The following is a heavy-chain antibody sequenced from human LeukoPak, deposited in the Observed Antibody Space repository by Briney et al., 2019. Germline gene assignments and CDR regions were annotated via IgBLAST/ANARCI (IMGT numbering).Heavy chain of an antibody. CDR2: INSYGSPT. V-gene: IGHV3-74*01. CDR1: GFTFSSYL. D-gene: IGHD5-12*01. Sequence: GGSLRLSCAASGFTFSSYLMHWVRQAPGEGLVWVSRINSYGSPTNYADSVKGRFTISRDNAKNTLYLQMNSLRAEGTAVYYCVRGDSGYGSWARWGQGTLVTVSS. CDR3: VRGDSGYGSWAR. J-gene: IGHJ4*02.